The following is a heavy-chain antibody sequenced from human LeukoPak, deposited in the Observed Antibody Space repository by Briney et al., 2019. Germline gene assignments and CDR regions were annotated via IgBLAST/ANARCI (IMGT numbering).Heavy chain of an antibody. Sequence: ASVKVSCKASGYTFTGHYMHWVRQAPGQGLEWMGWINPNSGGTNYAQKFQGRVTMTRDTSISTAYMELSRLRSDDTAVYYCARDGPEVRGVAKYYFDYWGQGTLVTVSS. J-gene: IGHJ4*02. CDR1: GYTFTGHY. CDR3: ARDGPEVRGVAKYYFDY. CDR2: INPNSGGT. D-gene: IGHD3-10*01. V-gene: IGHV1-2*02.